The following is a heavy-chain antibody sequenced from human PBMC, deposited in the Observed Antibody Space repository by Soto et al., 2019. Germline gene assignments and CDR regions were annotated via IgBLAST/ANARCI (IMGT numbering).Heavy chain of an antibody. CDR2: INHSGST. V-gene: IGHV4-34*01. CDR3: ARGRRGAFTMVRGERYYFDD. D-gene: IGHD3-10*01. J-gene: IGHJ4*02. CDR1: GGSFSGYY. Sequence: SETLSLTCAVYGGSFSGYYWSWIRQPPGKGLEWIGEINHSGSTNYNPSLKSRVTISVDTSKNQFSLKLSSVTAADTAVYYCARGRRGAFTMVRGERYYFDDWGQGTLVTGFS.